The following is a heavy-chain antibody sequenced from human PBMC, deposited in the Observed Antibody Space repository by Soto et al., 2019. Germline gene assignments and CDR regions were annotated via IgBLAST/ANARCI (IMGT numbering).Heavy chain of an antibody. D-gene: IGHD3-10*01. Sequence: PSETLSLTCAVYGGSFSGYYWSWIRQPPGKGLEWIGEINHSGSTNYNPSLKSRVTISVDTSKNQFSLKLSSVTAADTAVYYCARGGELMARGAQTFDYWGQGTLVTVSS. CDR3: ARGGELMARGAQTFDY. CDR2: INHSGST. J-gene: IGHJ4*02. V-gene: IGHV4-34*01. CDR1: GGSFSGYY.